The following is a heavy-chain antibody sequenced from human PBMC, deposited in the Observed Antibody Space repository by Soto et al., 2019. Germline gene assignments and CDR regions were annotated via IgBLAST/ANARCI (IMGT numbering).Heavy chain of an antibody. CDR2: ISNIGSNE. D-gene: IGHD3-10*01. J-gene: IGHJ4*02. CDR3: AKDYGSGTYLFDY. CDR1: GFTFSSFG. Sequence: PGGSLRLSCAASGFTFSSFGMHWVRQVPGKGLEWVAFISNIGSNEYYADSVKDRFTISRDNSKNTQYLQMTRLIPGDTAVYYCAKDYGSGTYLFDYCGQGTVVTVCS. V-gene: IGHV3-30*18.